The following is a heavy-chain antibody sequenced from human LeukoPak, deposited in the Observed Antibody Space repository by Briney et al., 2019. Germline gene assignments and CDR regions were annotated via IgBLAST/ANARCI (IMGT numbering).Heavy chain of an antibody. CDR3: MIDYFDWASSRSGNYF. J-gene: IGHJ4*02. CDR1: GYRLSAVS. Sequence: GASVKVSCKVSGYRLSAVSMHWVRQAPGKGLEWMGGFEPEDGATIYAERFQGRITMTEDTSTDTAYMDLSRLTSEDTAVYYCMIDYFDWASSRSGNYFWGQGTLVTVSS. V-gene: IGHV1-24*01. CDR2: FEPEDGAT. D-gene: IGHD3-3*01.